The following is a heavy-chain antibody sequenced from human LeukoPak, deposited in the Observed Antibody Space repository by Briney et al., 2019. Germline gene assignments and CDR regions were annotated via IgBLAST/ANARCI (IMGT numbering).Heavy chain of an antibody. CDR2: ISGSGAST. J-gene: IGHJ4*02. CDR3: AKDVGKWESLHFFDY. D-gene: IGHD1-26*01. Sequence: GGSLRLSCAASGFTFSSYAMSWVRQAPGKGLEWVSGISGSGASTYYADSVKGRFTISRDDSRNTLYLQMNSLRGDDTAVYYCAKDVGKWESLHFFDYWGQGTLVTVSS. V-gene: IGHV3-23*01. CDR1: GFTFSSYA.